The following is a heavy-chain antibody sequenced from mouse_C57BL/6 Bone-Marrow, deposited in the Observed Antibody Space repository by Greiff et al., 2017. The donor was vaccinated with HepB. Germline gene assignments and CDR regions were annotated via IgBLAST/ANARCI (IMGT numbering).Heavy chain of an antibody. V-gene: IGHV1-81*01. D-gene: IGHD1-1*01. J-gene: IGHJ4*01. CDR1: GYTFTSYG. CDR3: SRKRVFITTVVAPYAMDY. CDR2: IYPRSGNT. Sequence: VQLQQSGAELARPGASVKLSCKASGYTFTSYGISWVKQRTGQGLEWIGEIYPRSGNTYYNEKFKGKATLTADKSSSTAYMELRSLKSEDSAVYFCSRKRVFITTVVAPYAMDYWGQGTSVTVSS.